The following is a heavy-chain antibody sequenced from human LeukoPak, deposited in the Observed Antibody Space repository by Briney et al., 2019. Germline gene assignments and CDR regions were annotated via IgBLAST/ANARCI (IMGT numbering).Heavy chain of an antibody. Sequence: GESLKISCKGSGYSFPSYWIGWVRQIPGKGPEWMGIIYPGDSDTRYSPSFQGQVTISADKSISTAYLQWSSLKASDTAMYYCARPGYCSGGSCYPFYDYWGQGTLVTVSS. CDR2: IYPGDSDT. CDR1: GYSFPSYW. D-gene: IGHD2-15*01. J-gene: IGHJ4*02. CDR3: ARPGYCSGGSCYPFYDY. V-gene: IGHV5-51*01.